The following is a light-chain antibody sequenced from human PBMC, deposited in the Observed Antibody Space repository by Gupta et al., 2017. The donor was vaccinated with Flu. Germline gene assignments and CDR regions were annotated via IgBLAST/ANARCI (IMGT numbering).Light chain of an antibody. V-gene: IGLV2-11*01. Sequence: QSALTQARSVSGSPGQSVTMSCTGSSTSVGAYDSLSWYQQPPGKAPKLILFDVNKRPDAVPPRFSGSKSGNTASLTISGLQPEDEADYYCCSYAGASTWIFGAGTRLTVL. CDR3: CSYAGASTWI. J-gene: IGLJ2*01. CDR2: DVN. CDR1: STSVGAYDS.